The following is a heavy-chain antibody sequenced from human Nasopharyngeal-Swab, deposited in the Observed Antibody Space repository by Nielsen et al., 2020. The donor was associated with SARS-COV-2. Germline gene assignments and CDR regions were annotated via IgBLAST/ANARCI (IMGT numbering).Heavy chain of an antibody. D-gene: IGHD6-19*01. V-gene: IGHV3-49*03. CDR1: GFTFGDYA. CDR2: IRSKAYGGTT. CDR3: TRDDTYYSSGYYYGMDV. Sequence: GESLKISCTASGFTFGDYAMSWFRQAPGKGLEWVGFIRSKAYGGTTEYAASVKGRFTISGDDSKSIAYLQMNSLKTEDTAVYYCTRDDTYYSSGYYYGMDVWGQGTTVTVSS. J-gene: IGHJ6*02.